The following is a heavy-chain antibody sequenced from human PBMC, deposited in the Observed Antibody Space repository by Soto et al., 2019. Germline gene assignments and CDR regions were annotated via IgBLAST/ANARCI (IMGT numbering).Heavy chain of an antibody. CDR3: ARMGGGVAVKVLFIDYGYYSAFDI. V-gene: IGHV4-59*01. CDR2: IYYSGST. J-gene: IGHJ3*02. D-gene: IGHD4-17*01. CDR1: GGSISSYY. Sequence: PSETLSLTCTVSGGSISSYYWSWIRQPPGKGLEWIGYIYYSGSTNYNPSLKSRVTISVDTSKNQFSLKLSSVTAADTAVYYCARMGGGVAVKVLFIDYGYYSAFDIWGQGTMVTVSS.